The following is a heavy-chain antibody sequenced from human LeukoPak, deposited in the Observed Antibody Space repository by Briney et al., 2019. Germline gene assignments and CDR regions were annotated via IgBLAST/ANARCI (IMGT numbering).Heavy chain of an antibody. CDR3: ARGHYDYVWGSYGYFDY. V-gene: IGHV4-59*08. CDR2: IYYSGTT. J-gene: IGHJ4*02. CDR1: GGSISSYY. Sequence: SETLSLTCTVSGGSISSYYWSWIRQPPGKGLEWIGYIYYSGTTNYNPSLKSRVTISVDTSKNQFSLKLSSVTAADTAVYYCARGHYDYVWGSYGYFDYWGQGTLVTVSS. D-gene: IGHD3-16*01.